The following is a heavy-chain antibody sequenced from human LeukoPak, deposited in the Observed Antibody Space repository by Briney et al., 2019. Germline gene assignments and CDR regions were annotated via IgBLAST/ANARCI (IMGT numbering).Heavy chain of an antibody. V-gene: IGHV3-64*02. D-gene: IGHD3-3*01. CDR3: ARGGYYAASDI. J-gene: IGHJ4*02. Sequence: GGSLRLSCAASGLTFSSHAMHWVRQAPGKGLEYVSAIVSNGGNTYYADSVRGRFTISRDNSKDTVYLQMSSLRPEDTAVYYCARGGYYAASDIWGQGALVTVSS. CDR2: IVSNGGNT. CDR1: GLTFSSHA.